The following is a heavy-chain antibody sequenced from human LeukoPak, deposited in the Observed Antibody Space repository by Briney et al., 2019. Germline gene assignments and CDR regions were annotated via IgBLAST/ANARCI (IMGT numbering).Heavy chain of an antibody. CDR3: ARVDLGPWLVLDY. V-gene: IGHV1-3*03. CDR2: INAGNGHT. Sequence: ASVKVSCKASGYIFTNYGMHWVRQAPGQRPEWMGWINAGNGHTKYSQEIQDRVTITRDTSARTAYMELRSLRSDDMAVYYCARVDLGPWLVLDYWGQGTLVSVSS. J-gene: IGHJ4*02. CDR1: GYIFTNYG. D-gene: IGHD6-19*01.